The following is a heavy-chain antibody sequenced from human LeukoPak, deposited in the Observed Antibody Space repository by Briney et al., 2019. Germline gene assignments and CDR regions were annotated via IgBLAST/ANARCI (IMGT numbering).Heavy chain of an antibody. Sequence: ASVKVSCKTSGYTFSDYYIHWIRQAPGQGLEWVGWINPNSGDTDYAQKFQGRVTVTRDTSISTAYMELGRLRSDDTAVYYCARGPAHYDSTACFDYWGQGTLVTVSS. V-gene: IGHV1-2*02. CDR2: INPNSGDT. D-gene: IGHD3-22*01. CDR3: ARGPAHYDSTACFDY. J-gene: IGHJ4*02. CDR1: GYTFSDYY.